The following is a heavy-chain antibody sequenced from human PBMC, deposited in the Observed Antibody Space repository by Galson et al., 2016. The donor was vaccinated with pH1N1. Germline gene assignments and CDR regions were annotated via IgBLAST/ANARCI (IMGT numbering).Heavy chain of an antibody. D-gene: IGHD3-3*01. CDR2: ISWISGSI. V-gene: IGHV3-9*01. CDR3: AKDTGFLHTYFDY. CDR1: GFTFDDYA. Sequence: SLRLSCAASGFTFDDYAMHWVRQAPGKGLEWVSGISWISGSIGYADSVKGRFTISRDNAKNSLYLQMNSLRAEDTALYYCAKDTGFLHTYFDYWGQGTLVTVSS. J-gene: IGHJ4*02.